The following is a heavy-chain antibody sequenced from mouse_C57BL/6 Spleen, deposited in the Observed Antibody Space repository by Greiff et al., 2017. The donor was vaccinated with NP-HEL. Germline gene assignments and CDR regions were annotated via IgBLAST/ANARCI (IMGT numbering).Heavy chain of an antibody. D-gene: IGHD2-5*01. V-gene: IGHV1-47*01. CDR2: FHPYNDDT. CDR3: ARTGSNYYALDY. J-gene: IGHJ4*01. Sequence: VQLQQSGAELVKPGASVKMSCKASGYTFTTYPIEWMKQNHGKSLEWIGNFHPYNDDTKYNEKFKGKATLTVEKSSSTVYLELSRITSYDSAVYDCARTGSNYYALDYWGQGTSVTVSS. CDR1: GYTFTTYP.